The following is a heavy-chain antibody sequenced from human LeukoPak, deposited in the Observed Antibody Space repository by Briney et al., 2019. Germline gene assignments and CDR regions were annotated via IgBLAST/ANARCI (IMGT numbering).Heavy chain of an antibody. V-gene: IGHV3-7*01. D-gene: IGHD3-10*01. CDR2: IKQDGNEK. J-gene: IGHJ4*02. Sequence: PGGSLRLSCAASGFTFRTYWMSWVRQAPGKGLEWVANIKQDGNEKYYVDPVKGRFTISRDSAKNSLYLQMNSLRAEDTAVYYCARVAYGSGSYGYSDYWGQGTLVTVSS. CDR1: GFTFRTYW. CDR3: ARVAYGSGSYGYSDY.